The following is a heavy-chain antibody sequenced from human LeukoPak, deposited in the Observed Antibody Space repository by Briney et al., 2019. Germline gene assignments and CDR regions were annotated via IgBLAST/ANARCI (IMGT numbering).Heavy chain of an antibody. Sequence: GGSLRLSCTASGFPFSTYEMNWVRQTPGKGLEWVSYISSSGSTIYYADSVKGRFTISRDNAKNSLYLQMNSLRAEDTAIYYCTSLGIGPQQDYRGQGTLVTVSS. CDR2: ISSSGSTI. CDR1: GFPFSTYE. V-gene: IGHV3-48*03. J-gene: IGHJ4*02. CDR3: TSLGIGPQQDY. D-gene: IGHD6-13*01.